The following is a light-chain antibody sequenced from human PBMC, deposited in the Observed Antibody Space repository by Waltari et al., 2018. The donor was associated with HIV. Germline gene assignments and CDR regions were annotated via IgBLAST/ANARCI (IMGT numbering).Light chain of an antibody. V-gene: IGKV1-39*01. CDR2: AAS. J-gene: IGKJ1*01. CDR3: QHSRT. Sequence: DIQMTQSPSSVSASVGDRVTITCRTNQNINNNINWYQHKPGKAPKLLIYAASSLQSGVPSRFGGSGSGTHFTLTINSLQPEDFTTYYCQHSRTFGQGTKVEIK. CDR1: QNINNN.